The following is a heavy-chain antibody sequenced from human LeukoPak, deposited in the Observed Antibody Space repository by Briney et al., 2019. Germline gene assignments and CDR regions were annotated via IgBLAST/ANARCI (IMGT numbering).Heavy chain of an antibody. D-gene: IGHD3-22*01. V-gene: IGHV5-51*01. J-gene: IGHJ4*02. Sequence: PGESLKISCNGSPYNLAIHWTGSVRQMPGKALASLGIIYPGDSATRYSPSFQGQVTLSADKSISPASLQWSSLKASDTAMYYCARRGYYESSGSYDYWGQRTLVTVSS. CDR2: IYPGDSAT. CDR1: PYNLAIHW. CDR3: ARRGYYESSGSYDY.